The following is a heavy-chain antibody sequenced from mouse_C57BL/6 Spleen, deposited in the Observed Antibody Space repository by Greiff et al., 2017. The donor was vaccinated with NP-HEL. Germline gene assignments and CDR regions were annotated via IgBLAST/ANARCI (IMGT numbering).Heavy chain of an antibody. CDR3: AGHYGSSYRAMDY. V-gene: IGHV1-7*01. Sequence: VQLQQSGAELAKPGASVKLSCKASGYTFTSYWMHWVKQRPGQGLEWIGYINPSSGYTKYNQKFKDKATLTADKSSSTAYMQLSSLTYEDSAVYYCAGHYGSSYRAMDYWGQGTSVTVSS. D-gene: IGHD1-1*01. CDR2: INPSSGYT. J-gene: IGHJ4*01. CDR1: GYTFTSYW.